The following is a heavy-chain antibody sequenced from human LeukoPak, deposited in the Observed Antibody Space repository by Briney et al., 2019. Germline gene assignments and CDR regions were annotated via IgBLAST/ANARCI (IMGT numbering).Heavy chain of an antibody. CDR1: GFTFSSYA. CDR3: AKDLSHYCSGGSCYSAAYYDSHRDGY. Sequence: VGSLRLSCAASGFTFSSYAMSWVRQAPGKGLEWVSAISGRGGSTYYADSVKGRFTISRDNSKNTLYLKMNSLRAEDTAVYYCAKDLSHYCSGGSCYSAAYYDSHRDGYWGQGTLVTVSS. D-gene: IGHD2-15*01. J-gene: IGHJ4*02. CDR2: ISGRGGST. V-gene: IGHV3-23*01.